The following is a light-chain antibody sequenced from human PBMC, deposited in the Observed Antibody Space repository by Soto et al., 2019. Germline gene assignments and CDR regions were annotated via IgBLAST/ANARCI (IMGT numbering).Light chain of an antibody. J-gene: IGKJ2*01. CDR1: QSVSSN. Sequence: EIVMTQSPATLSVSPGERATLSCRASQSVSSNLAWYQQKPGQAPRLLIYGASTRATCIPARFSGSRSGTEFTLTISSLQSEDFAVYYCQQYNNWPYTFGLGTKLEIK. V-gene: IGKV3-15*01. CDR2: GAS. CDR3: QQYNNWPYT.